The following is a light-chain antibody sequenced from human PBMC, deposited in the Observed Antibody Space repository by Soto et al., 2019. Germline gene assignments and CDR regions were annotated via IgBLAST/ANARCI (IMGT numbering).Light chain of an antibody. CDR2: HAS. Sequence: EKVMTQSPATLSVSPGERATLSCRASESVSSHLAWYQQKPGQAPRLLIYHASTRATGVPARFSGSGSGTEFTLTINSLQSEDFAIYYCQQYHNLWTFGQGTKVDIK. CDR1: ESVSSH. V-gene: IGKV3-15*01. J-gene: IGKJ1*01. CDR3: QQYHNLWT.